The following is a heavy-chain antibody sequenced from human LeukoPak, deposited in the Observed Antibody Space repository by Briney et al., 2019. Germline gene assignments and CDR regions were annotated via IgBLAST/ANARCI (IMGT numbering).Heavy chain of an antibody. V-gene: IGHV1-46*01. CDR3: ARALPHRRLMDTTMEQHWFDP. Sequence: ASVKVSCKASGYIFTSYFMHWVRQAPGQGLEWMGLINPSGGSTRYAQKFQGRVTMTRDMSTSTVYMELSSLRSEDTAVYYCARALPHRRLMDTTMEQHWFDPWGQGTLVTVSS. J-gene: IGHJ5*02. CDR1: GYIFTSYF. D-gene: IGHD5-18*01. CDR2: INPSGGST.